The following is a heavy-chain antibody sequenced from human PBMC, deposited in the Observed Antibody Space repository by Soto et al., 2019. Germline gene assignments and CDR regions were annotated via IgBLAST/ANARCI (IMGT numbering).Heavy chain of an antibody. D-gene: IGHD3-9*01. J-gene: IGHJ1*01. V-gene: IGHV3-15*07. Sequence: EVQLVESGGGLVKPGGSLRLSCEASGFTFINAWMNWVRQAPGKGLEWVGRIKSKTDGGTRDYGASVKGRFTMSRDDSQNTVYLQMNNLKTEDTAVYYCATYHRPTSGYLENWGQGTLVTVSS. CDR3: ATYHRPTSGYLEN. CDR2: IKSKTDGGTR. CDR1: GFTFINAW.